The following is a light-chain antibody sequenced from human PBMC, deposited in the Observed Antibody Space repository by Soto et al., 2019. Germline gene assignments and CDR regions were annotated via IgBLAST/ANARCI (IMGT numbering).Light chain of an antibody. J-gene: IGLJ1*01. CDR2: EVS. CDR1: SSDVGGYDY. CDR3: SSYTTGSTLPWV. V-gene: IGLV2-14*01. Sequence: QSALAQPASVSGSPGQSITISCTGTSSDVGGYDYVSWYQLHPGKAPKLMVFEVSNRPSGISDRFSGSKSGNTASLTIFGLQLEDEAVYYCSSYTTGSTLPWVFGTGTKVTVL.